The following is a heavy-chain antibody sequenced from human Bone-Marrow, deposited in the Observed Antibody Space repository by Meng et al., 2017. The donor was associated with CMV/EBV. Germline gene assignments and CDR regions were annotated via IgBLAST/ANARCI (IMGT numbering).Heavy chain of an antibody. V-gene: IGHV3-9*01. CDR2: ISWNSGST. D-gene: IGHD3-3*01. CDR1: GFTFDDYS. CDR3: ARDISARYDFWSGYFGIDYYYGMDV. Sequence: SLKISCAASGFTFDDYSMHWVRQAPGKGLEWVSGISWNSGSTSYADSVKGRFTISRDNAKNTLYLQLNSLRAEYTAVYYCARDISARYDFWSGYFGIDYYYGMDVWGQGTTVTGSS. J-gene: IGHJ6*01.